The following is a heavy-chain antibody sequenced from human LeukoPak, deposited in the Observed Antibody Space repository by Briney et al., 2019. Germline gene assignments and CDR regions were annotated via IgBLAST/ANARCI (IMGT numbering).Heavy chain of an antibody. CDR2: IYTSGST. CDR1: GGSISSYY. CDR3: ARSGYSYGNFDY. Sequence: SETLSLTCTVSGGSISSYYWSWIRQPAGKGLEWIGRIYTSGSTNYNPSLKSRVTTSVDTSKNQFSLKLSSVTAADTAVYYCARSGYSYGNFDYWGQGTLVTVSS. D-gene: IGHD5-18*01. V-gene: IGHV4-4*07. J-gene: IGHJ4*02.